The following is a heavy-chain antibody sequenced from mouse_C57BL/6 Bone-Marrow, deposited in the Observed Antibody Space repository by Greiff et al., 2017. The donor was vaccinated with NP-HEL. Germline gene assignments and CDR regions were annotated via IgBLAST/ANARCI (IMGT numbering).Heavy chain of an antibody. J-gene: IGHJ3*01. CDR1: GYTFTSYW. CDR3: ARSPPYYWGFAY. Sequence: QESGAELVKPGASVKLSCKASGYTFTSYWMHWVKQRPGQGLEWIGMIHPNSGSTNYNEKFKSKATLTVDKSSSTAYMQLSSLTSEDSAVYYCARSPPYYWGFAYWGQGTLVTVSA. CDR2: IHPNSGST. D-gene: IGHD1-1*01. V-gene: IGHV1-64*01.